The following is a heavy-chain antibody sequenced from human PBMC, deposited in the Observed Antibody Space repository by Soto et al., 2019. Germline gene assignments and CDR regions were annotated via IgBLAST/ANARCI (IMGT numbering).Heavy chain of an antibody. J-gene: IGHJ6*02. V-gene: IGHV3-23*01. CDR3: XXXXXGEKCPCMDV. Sequence: EVQLLESGGGLGQPGGSLRLSCEASGFTFWNYAMTWVRQAPGKGPEWVSSISXNGDRTYYVDXVKGRFIISRDNSEXXXXXXXXXXXXXXXXXXXXXXXXXGEKCPCMDVWGQGTTLTVSS. CDR2: ISXNGDRT. CDR1: GFTFWNYA.